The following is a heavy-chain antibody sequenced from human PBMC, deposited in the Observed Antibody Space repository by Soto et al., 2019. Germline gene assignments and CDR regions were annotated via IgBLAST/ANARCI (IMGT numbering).Heavy chain of an antibody. CDR3: VSQRTSVLTQAYFDY. J-gene: IGHJ4*02. D-gene: IGHD2-8*01. V-gene: IGHV4-39*01. CDR2: VYYRGRS. Sequence: SETLSLTCTVSGGSVSNSNYYWGWIRQSPGKGLEWIGSVYYRGRSYSKSSVKSRVTISVDTSKNQFSLNLNSVTASDTAVYFCVSQRTSVLTQAYFDYWGPGALVSVSS. CDR1: GGSVSNSNYY.